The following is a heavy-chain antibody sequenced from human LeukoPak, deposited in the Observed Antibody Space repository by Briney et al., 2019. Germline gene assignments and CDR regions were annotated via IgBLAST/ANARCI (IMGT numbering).Heavy chain of an antibody. CDR2: INGDGSST. CDR1: GFTITNYW. V-gene: IGHV3-74*01. J-gene: IGHJ6*02. CDR3: ATDRGYAMDV. Sequence: GGSLRLSCAASGFTITNYWLHWVRHAPGKGLVWVSHINGDGSSTTYADSVKGRFSISRDNAKNTLYLQMSSLRAEDTAVYYCATDRGYAMDVWGRGTTVTVSS.